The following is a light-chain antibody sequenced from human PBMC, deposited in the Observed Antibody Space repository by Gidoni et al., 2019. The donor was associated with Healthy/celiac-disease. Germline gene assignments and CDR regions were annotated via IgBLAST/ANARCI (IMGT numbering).Light chain of an antibody. Sequence: EIVFTQSPGTLSSSPGERATLSCRASQSVSSSYLAWYQQKPGQAPRLLIYGASSRATGIPDRFSGSGSGTDFTLTISRLEPEDFAVYYCQQYGSSPGLTFGGGTKVEIK. V-gene: IGKV3-20*01. CDR1: QSVSSSY. CDR3: QQYGSSPGLT. J-gene: IGKJ4*01. CDR2: GAS.